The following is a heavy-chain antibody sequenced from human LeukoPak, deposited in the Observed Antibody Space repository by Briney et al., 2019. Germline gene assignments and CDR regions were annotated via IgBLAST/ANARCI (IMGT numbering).Heavy chain of an antibody. CDR3: ARVGIAAVGDWFDP. Sequence: SETLSLTCTVSGGSISSSSYYWGWIRQPPGKGLEWIGSIYYSGSTYYNPSLKSRVTISVDTSKNQFSLKLSSVTAADTAVYYCARVGIAAVGDWFDPWGQGTLVTVSS. J-gene: IGHJ5*02. CDR1: GGSISSSSYY. D-gene: IGHD6-13*01. CDR2: IYYSGST. V-gene: IGHV4-39*07.